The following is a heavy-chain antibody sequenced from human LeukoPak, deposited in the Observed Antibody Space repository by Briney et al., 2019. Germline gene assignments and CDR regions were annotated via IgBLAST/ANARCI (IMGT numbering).Heavy chain of an antibody. V-gene: IGHV1-2*02. CDR2: INPNSGGT. Sequence: ASVKVSCKASGDTFTGYYMHWVRPDPGQVLEWMGWINPNSGGTNYAQKFQGRVTMTRDTSISTAYMELNRLRSDDTAVYYCARVMWELLWDALTIWGQGTMVTVSS. J-gene: IGHJ3*02. CDR1: GDTFTGYY. CDR3: ARVMWELLWDALTI. D-gene: IGHD1-26*01.